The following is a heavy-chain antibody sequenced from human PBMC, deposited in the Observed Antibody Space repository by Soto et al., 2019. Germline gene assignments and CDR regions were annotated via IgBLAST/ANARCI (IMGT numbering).Heavy chain of an antibody. V-gene: IGHV4-59*12. CDR1: GASISSYY. CDR3: VSASREGHGSGSYYLNWFDP. CDR2: MYYGGST. D-gene: IGHD3-10*01. Sequence: SETLSLTCTVSGASISSYYWTWIRQPPGKGLEWIGYMYYGGSTNYNPSLKSRVTISVDKSKNQFSLKLSSVTAADTAVYYCVSASREGHGSGSYYLNWFDPWGQGTLVTVSS. J-gene: IGHJ5*02.